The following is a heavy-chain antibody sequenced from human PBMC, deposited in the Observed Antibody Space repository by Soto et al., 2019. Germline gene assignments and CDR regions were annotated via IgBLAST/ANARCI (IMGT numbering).Heavy chain of an antibody. CDR1: GGTFSSYA. V-gene: IGHV1-69*13. D-gene: IGHD5-18*01. CDR3: ARDLVDTAMVAYYYYGMDV. Sequence: SVKVSCKASGGTFSSYAISWVRQAPGQGLEWMGGIIPIFGTANYAQKFQGRVTITADESTSTAYMELSSLRSEDTAVYYCARDLVDTAMVAYYYYGMDVWGQGTTVT. J-gene: IGHJ6*02. CDR2: IIPIFGTA.